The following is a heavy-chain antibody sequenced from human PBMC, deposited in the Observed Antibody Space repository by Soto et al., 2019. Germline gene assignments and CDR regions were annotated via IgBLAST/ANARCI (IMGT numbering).Heavy chain of an antibody. CDR1: GGSISSSNW. CDR2: IYHSGST. V-gene: IGHV4-4*02. D-gene: IGHD6-13*01. Sequence: PSETVSLTCAVSGGSISSSNWWICVREPPGKGLEWIGEIYHSGSTNHNPSLKSRVTISVDKSKTQFSLKLSSVTAAETAVYYCARDVWIAAAGYYYGMDVSDQGTRVTVSS. CDR3: ARDVWIAAAGYYYGMDV. J-gene: IGHJ6*02.